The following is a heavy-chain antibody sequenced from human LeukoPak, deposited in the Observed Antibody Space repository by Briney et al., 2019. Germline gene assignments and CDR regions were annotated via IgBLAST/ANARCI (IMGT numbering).Heavy chain of an antibody. J-gene: IGHJ4*02. CDR1: GYSISSGYF. V-gene: IGHV4-38-2*02. CDR3: ARHEGYCSSTSCYLGGHFDY. CDR2: IYHSGST. Sequence: SETLSLTCTVSGYSISSGYFWGWIRQPPGKGLEWVGTIYHSGSTYYNPSLKSRVTISVDTSKNQFSLKLSSVTAADTAVYYCARHEGYCSSTSCYLGGHFDYWGQGTLVTVSS. D-gene: IGHD2-2*01.